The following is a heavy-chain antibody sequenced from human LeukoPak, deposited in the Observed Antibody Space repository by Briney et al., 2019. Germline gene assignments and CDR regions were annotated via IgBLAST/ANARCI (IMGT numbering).Heavy chain of an antibody. CDR1: GFSFNTAW. CDR2: IKSKTDDGTA. J-gene: IGHJ4*02. V-gene: IGHV3-15*01. D-gene: IGHD6-19*01. CDR3: TTRGIAVSGLGY. Sequence: GGSLRLSRAASGFSFNTAWMNWVRQTPGKGPEWLGRIKSKTDDGTAEYAAHVKGRFIISRDDSKNMLSLEMRSLRTEDTGVYYCTTRGIAVSGLGYWGRGTLVVVSS.